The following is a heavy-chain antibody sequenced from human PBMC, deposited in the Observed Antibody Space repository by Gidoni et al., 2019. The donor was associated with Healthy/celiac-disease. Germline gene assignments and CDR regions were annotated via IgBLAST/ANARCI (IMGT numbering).Heavy chain of an antibody. Sequence: QVQLVESGGGVVQPGRSLRLSWAASGFTFSSYAMHWVRQAPGKGLEWLAIIWYDGSNKIYADSVQVRFTIARDNSKNTLYLQMNSLRAEDTAVYYCAREFRGSSDYWGQGTLVTVSS. D-gene: IGHD3-10*01. CDR2: IWYDGSNK. V-gene: IGHV3-33*01. J-gene: IGHJ4*02. CDR3: AREFRGSSDY. CDR1: GFTFSSYA.